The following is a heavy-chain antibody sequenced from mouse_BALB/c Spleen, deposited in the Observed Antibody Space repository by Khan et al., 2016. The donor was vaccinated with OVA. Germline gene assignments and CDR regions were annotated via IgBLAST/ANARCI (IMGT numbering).Heavy chain of an antibody. CDR2: INPKNGGT. Sequence: IQLVQSGPELVKPGASVKISCKTSGYTFPEYTVHWVKQSLGKSLDWIGVINPKNGGTAYNQKFKGKATLTVDKSSSTAFMEFRSLTSEDSAVYYCARDAGSSWGQGTSVTVAS. CDR3: ARDAGSS. D-gene: IGHD6-1*01. V-gene: IGHV1-18*01. CDR1: GYTFPEYT. J-gene: IGHJ4*01.